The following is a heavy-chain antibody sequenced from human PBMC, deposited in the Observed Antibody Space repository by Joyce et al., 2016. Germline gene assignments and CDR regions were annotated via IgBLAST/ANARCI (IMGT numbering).Heavy chain of an antibody. CDR3: AREAYDCSGGSCYSSWFDP. CDR2: ISAYNGNT. V-gene: IGHV1-18*01. Sequence: QVQLVQSGAEVKKPGASVKVSCKASGYTFTSYGISWVRQAPGQGLDGMGWISAYNGNTNYAQKLQGRVTMTTDTSTSTAYMELRSLRSDDTAVYYCAREAYDCSGGSCYSSWFDPWGQGTLVTVSS. CDR1: GYTFTSYG. J-gene: IGHJ5*02. D-gene: IGHD2-15*01.